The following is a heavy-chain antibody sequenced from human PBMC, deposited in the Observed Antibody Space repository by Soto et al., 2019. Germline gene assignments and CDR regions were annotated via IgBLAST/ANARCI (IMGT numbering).Heavy chain of an antibody. V-gene: IGHV1-18*01. CDR2: ISAYNGNT. CDR3: ARGSGDYYDSSGYFQYYYGMDV. D-gene: IGHD3-22*01. Sequence: GASVKVSCKASGYTFTSYGISWVRQAPGQELEWMGWISAYNGNTNYAQKLQGRVTITADESTSTAYMELSSLRSEDTAVYYCARGSGDYYDSSGYFQYYYGMDVWGQGTTVTVSS. J-gene: IGHJ6*02. CDR1: GYTFTSYG.